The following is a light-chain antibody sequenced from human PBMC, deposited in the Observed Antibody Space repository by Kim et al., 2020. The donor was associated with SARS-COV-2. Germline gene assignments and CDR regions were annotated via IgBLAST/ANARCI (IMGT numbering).Light chain of an antibody. J-gene: IGKJ1*01. CDR1: QGVRSNY. Sequence: SPGERAPPPCRASQGVRSNYLASYHQKPRPAPPLLIYTASTRATGIPDRFSGSGSVTYFSLTLSRLEPQDFAVYYSQQYGDPTRTFGQGTKVDIK. CDR3: QQYGDPTRT. V-gene: IGKV3-20*01. CDR2: TAS.